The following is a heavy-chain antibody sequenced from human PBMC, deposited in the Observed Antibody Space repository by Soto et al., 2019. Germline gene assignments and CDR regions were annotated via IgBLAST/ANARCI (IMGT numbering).Heavy chain of an antibody. CDR2: INPSGGST. CDR1: GYTFTSYY. J-gene: IGHJ4*02. D-gene: IGHD2-15*01. CDR3: ARTPVAYCSGGSCYHAIFDY. V-gene: IGHV1-46*01. Sequence: QVQLVQSGAEVKKPGASVKVSCKASGYTFTSYYMHWVRQAPGQGLEWMGIINPSGGSTSYAQKFQGRVTMTRDTSTSTVYMELSSLRSEDTAVYYCARTPVAYCSGGSCYHAIFDYWGQGTLVTVSS.